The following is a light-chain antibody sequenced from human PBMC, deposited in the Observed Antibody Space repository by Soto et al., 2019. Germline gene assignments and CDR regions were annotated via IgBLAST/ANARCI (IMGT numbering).Light chain of an antibody. CDR1: QSVSSSY. CDR2: GAS. Sequence: EIVLTQSPGTLSLSPGERATLSCRASQSVSSSYLAWYQQKPGQAPRLLIYGASSRATGIPDRFSGSGSGTDFTLTISRLEPEDFAVYYCHQFGYSPRTFGQGTKVDIK. CDR3: HQFGYSPRT. V-gene: IGKV3-20*01. J-gene: IGKJ1*01.